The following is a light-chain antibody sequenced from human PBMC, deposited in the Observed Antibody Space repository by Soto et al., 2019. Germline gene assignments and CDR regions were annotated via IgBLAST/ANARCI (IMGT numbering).Light chain of an antibody. CDR2: GAS. V-gene: IGKV3D-15*01. J-gene: IGKJ1*01. CDR1: QSVSSN. Sequence: ENVLTQSPGTLSLSPGERATLSCRASQSVSSNFLAWYQQKPGQAPRLLIYGASNRATGIPDRFSGSGSGTEFTLTISSLQSEDFAVYYCQQYNNWPRTFGQGTKVDIK. CDR3: QQYNNWPRT.